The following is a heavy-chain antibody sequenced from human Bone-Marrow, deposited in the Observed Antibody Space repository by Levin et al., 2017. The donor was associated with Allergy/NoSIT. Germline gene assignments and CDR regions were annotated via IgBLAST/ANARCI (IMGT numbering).Heavy chain of an antibody. CDR3: AREEMATTGDSFDV. V-gene: IGHV3-48*03. D-gene: IGHD5-24*01. J-gene: IGHJ3*01. CDR2: ISSGSSMI. Sequence: GGSLRLSCVASGFTFDTYEMNWVRQAPGKGLEWVSYISSGSSMIHYADSVKGRFTISRDNGKNSLFLQMDSLRVEDTGLYFCAREEMATTGDSFDVWGQGTMVTVSS. CDR1: GFTFDTYE.